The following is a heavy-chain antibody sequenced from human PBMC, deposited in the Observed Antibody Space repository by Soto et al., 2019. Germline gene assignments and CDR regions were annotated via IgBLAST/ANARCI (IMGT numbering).Heavy chain of an antibody. D-gene: IGHD2-2*01. J-gene: IGHJ4*02. CDR2: ISYDGSNK. V-gene: IGHV3-30*18. CDR3: PKNQHLDY. CDR1: GFTFSSYG. Sequence: GGSLRLSCAASGFTFSSYGMHWVRQAPGKGLEWVAVISYDGSNKYYADSVKGRFTISRDNSKNTLYLQMNSLRAEDTAVYYFPKNQHLDYWGQGTLVTVSS.